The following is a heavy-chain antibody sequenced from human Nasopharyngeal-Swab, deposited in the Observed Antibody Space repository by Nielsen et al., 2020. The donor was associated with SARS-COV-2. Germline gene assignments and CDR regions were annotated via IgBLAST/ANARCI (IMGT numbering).Heavy chain of an antibody. D-gene: IGHD3-22*01. V-gene: IGHV3-33*01. CDR3: AREGDYCYDSSYGMDV. Sequence: GGSLRLSCAASGFTFSSYGMHWVRQAPGKGLEWVAVIWYDGSNKYYADSVKGRFTISRDNSKNTLYLQMNSLRAEDTAVYYCAREGDYCYDSSYGMDVWGQGTTVTVSS. CDR1: GFTFSSYG. J-gene: IGHJ6*02. CDR2: IWYDGSNK.